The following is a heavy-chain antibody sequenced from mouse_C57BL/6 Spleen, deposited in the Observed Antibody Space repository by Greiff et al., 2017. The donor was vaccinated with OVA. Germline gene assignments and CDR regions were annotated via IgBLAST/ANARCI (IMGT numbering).Heavy chain of an antibody. Sequence: QVQLKESGPELVKPGASVKISCKASGYAFSSSWMNWVKQRPGKGLEWIGRIYPGDGDTNYNGKFKGKATLTADKSSSTAYMQLSSLTSEDSAVYFCARSAYYYGSMDYAMDYWGQGTSVTVSS. CDR3: ARSAYYYGSMDYAMDY. V-gene: IGHV1-82*01. CDR2: IYPGDGDT. CDR1: GYAFSSSW. J-gene: IGHJ4*01. D-gene: IGHD1-1*01.